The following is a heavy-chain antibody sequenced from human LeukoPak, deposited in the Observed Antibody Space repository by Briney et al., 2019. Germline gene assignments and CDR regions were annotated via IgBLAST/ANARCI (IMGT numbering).Heavy chain of an antibody. D-gene: IGHD5-18*01. CDR1: GFTFTDYY. J-gene: IGHJ4*02. V-gene: IGHV3-11*04. CDR2: ISSSGSTI. CDR3: ARVRGNSYGYVDY. Sequence: GGSLRLSCAASGFTFTDYYMSWVRQAPGKGLEWVSYISSSGSTIYYADSAKGRFTIPRDNARNSLYLQMNSLRAEDTAVYYCARVRGNSYGYVDYWGQGTLVTVSS.